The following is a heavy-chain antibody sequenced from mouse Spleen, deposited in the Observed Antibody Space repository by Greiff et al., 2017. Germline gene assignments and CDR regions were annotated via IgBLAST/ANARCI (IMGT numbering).Heavy chain of an antibody. CDR2: ISSGGSYT. V-gene: IGHV5-9-1*01. Sequence: EVKLVESGGGLVKPGGSLKLSCAASGFTFSSYAMSWVRQTPEKRLEWVATISSGGSYTYYPDSVKGRFTISRDNAKNTLYLQMSSLGSEDTAMYYWARRGITGFAYWGQGTLVTVSA. J-gene: IGHJ3*01. D-gene: IGHD2-4*01. CDR3: ARRGITGFAY. CDR1: GFTFSSYA.